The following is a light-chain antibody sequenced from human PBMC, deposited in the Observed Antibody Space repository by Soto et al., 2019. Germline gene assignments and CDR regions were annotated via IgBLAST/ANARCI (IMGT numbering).Light chain of an antibody. CDR2: AAS. V-gene: IGKV1-39*01. CDR1: QSISSY. CDR3: QQSYSTPRT. J-gene: IGKJ1*01. Sequence: IHMNHSHSSLSASLGYIVTITCRASQSISSYLNWYQQKPGKAPKLLIYAASSLQSGVPSRFSGSGSGTDFTLTISSLQPEDFATYYCQQSYSTPRTFGQGIKVDIK.